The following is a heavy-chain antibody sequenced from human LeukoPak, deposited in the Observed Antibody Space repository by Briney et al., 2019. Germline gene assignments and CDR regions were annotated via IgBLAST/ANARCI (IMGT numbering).Heavy chain of an antibody. V-gene: IGHV4-61*01. D-gene: IGHD4-17*01. CDR1: GYSISSGYY. Sequence: SETLSLTCTVSGYSISSGYYWGWIRQPPGKGLERIGYIYYSGSTNYNPSLKSRVTISVDTSKNQFSLKLSSVTAADTAVYYCARGGGDYEPLDYWGQGTLVTVSS. CDR3: ARGGGDYEPLDY. CDR2: IYYSGST. J-gene: IGHJ4*02.